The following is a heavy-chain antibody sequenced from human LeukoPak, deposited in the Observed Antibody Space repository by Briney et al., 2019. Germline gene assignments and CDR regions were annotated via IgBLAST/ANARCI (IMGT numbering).Heavy chain of an antibody. CDR2: ISISGSTT. Sequence: GGSLRLSCAASGFTFGSYEMNWVRQAPGKGLEWVSYISISGSTTYYADSVNGRFTISRDTAKNSLYLQMNSLRAEDTAVYYCARSYLPGYSSASSYYYYYMDVWGKGTTVAVSS. J-gene: IGHJ6*03. D-gene: IGHD6-19*01. V-gene: IGHV3-48*03. CDR1: GFTFGSYE. CDR3: ARSYLPGYSSASSYYYYYMDV.